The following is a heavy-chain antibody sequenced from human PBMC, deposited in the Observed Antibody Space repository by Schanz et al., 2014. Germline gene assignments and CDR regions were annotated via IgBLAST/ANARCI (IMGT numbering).Heavy chain of an antibody. D-gene: IGHD3-22*01. CDR1: GFAFNNYG. CDR3: ARDYESDLSPPRHDAFDV. V-gene: IGHV3-33*01. J-gene: IGHJ3*01. CDR2: IWYDGNNK. Sequence: QVQLAESGGGVVQPGRSLRLSCAASGFAFNNYGMHWVRQAPGKGLEWVAIIWYDGNNKKYADSVKGRFTISRDNGKKSLYLQINSVRAEDTAVYFCARDYESDLSPPRHDAFDVWGQGTVVTVSS.